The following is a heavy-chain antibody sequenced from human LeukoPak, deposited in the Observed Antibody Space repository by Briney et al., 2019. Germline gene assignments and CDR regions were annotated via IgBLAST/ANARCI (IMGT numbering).Heavy chain of an antibody. CDR3: AIQLGDWFDP. Sequence: ASVKVSCKASGYTFTNYAMNWVRQAPGQGLEWMGWINPNSGGTNYAQKFQGRVTMTRDTSISTAYMELSRLRSDDTAVYYCAIQLGDWFDPWGQGTLVTVSS. J-gene: IGHJ5*02. CDR1: GYTFTNYA. V-gene: IGHV1-2*02. CDR2: INPNSGGT. D-gene: IGHD1-1*01.